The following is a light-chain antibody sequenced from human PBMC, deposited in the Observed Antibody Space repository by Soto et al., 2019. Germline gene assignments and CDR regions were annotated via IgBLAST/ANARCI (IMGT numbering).Light chain of an antibody. J-gene: IGLJ1*01. CDR1: SSDIGGYNY. CDR2: EVT. Sequence: QSALTQPASVSGSPGQSITISCTGTSSDIGGYNYVSWYQQHPGKAPKLVISEVTNRPSGVSNRFSGSKSGNTASLTISGLQTEDEADYYCSSYTSSSSGVFGTGTKLTVL. CDR3: SSYTSSSSGV. V-gene: IGLV2-14*01.